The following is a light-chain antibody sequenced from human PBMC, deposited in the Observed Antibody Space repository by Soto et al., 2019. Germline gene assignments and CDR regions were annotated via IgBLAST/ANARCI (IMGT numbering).Light chain of an antibody. CDR1: QHISNY. V-gene: IGKV1-16*01. CDR2: AAS. Sequence: DIQMTQSPPSLSASVGDRVTITCRASQHISNYLAWFQQTPGKAPKSLISAASSLQNGVPPRFSGSGFGTDFTLTISSLQPEDFATYYCQQYDSYPHTFGHGTNLEI. CDR3: QQYDSYPHT. J-gene: IGKJ2*01.